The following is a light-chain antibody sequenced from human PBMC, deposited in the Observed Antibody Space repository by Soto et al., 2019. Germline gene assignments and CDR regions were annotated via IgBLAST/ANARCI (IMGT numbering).Light chain of an antibody. CDR1: SSDVGGYDY. CDR2: DVS. V-gene: IGLV2-11*01. J-gene: IGLJ1*01. CDR3: CSYAGTDTVGI. Sequence: QSVLTQPRSVSGSPGQSVTISCTGTSSDVGGYDYVSWYQQLPGKSPKLMIYDVSKRPSGVPDRFSGSKSGNTASLTISGLQAEDEADYYCCSYAGTDTVGIFGTGTKVTVL.